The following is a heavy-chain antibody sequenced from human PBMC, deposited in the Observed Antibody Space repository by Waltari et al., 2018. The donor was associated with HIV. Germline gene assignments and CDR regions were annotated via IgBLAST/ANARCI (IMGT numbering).Heavy chain of an antibody. CDR2: IYRTGTT. J-gene: IGHJ3*02. Sequence: QVQLQESGPRLVKASETLSLTCTVSASSISSNCYWGWIRQPPGKGLQWIGSIYRTGTTYYNPSLKSRVTISADLSKNQFSLKLTSVSAADTAVYYCARDQDYYDSSGYTCYAFDIWGQGTSVTVSS. CDR3: ARDQDYYDSSGYTCYAFDI. V-gene: IGHV4-38-2*02. CDR1: ASSISSNCY. D-gene: IGHD3-22*01.